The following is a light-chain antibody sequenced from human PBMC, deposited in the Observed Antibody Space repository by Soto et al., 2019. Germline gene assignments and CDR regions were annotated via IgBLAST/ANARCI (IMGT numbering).Light chain of an antibody. CDR3: QQYNNWPKT. V-gene: IGKV1-5*03. CDR1: ESMSGW. CDR2: EAS. Sequence: DIQMTQSPSTLSASVGDRVTITCRASESMSGWLAWYQQKPGKAPKLLIYEASSLQSGVPSRFSGSGSGTEFTLTISSLQSEDFAVYYCQQYNNWPKTFGQGTKVDIK. J-gene: IGKJ1*01.